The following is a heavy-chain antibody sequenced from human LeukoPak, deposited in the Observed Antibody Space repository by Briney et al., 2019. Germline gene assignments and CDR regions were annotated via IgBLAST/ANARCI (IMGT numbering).Heavy chain of an antibody. V-gene: IGHV4-39*01. CDR2: ISYSGST. Sequence: SETLSLTCTVSGGSISGGTYYWGWIRQPPGKGLEWIGTISYSGSTYYNPALKSRVTISVDTSKSQFSLRLSSVTAADTAVHHCARLFSGRYGEYWGQGTLVTVSS. CDR1: GGSISGGTYY. CDR3: ARLFSGRYGEY. D-gene: IGHD3-10*01. J-gene: IGHJ4*02.